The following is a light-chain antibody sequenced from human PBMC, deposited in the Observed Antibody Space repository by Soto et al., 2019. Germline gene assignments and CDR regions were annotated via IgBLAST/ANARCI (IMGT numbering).Light chain of an antibody. CDR2: GAS. V-gene: IGKV3-20*01. CDR3: QQDGSSPRT. CDR1: QSVSSSY. Sequence: IVLTQSPGALSLSPGERATLSGGASQSVSSSYLAWYHQNPGQDPRLRSYGASTRSTGIPDKFSGSGSGTDVTVTISRLEPEDFAVYYVQQDGSSPRTFGQGTKVEIK. J-gene: IGKJ1*01.